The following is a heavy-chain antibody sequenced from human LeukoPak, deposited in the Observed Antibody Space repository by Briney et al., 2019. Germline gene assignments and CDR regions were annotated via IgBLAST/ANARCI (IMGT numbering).Heavy chain of an antibody. CDR3: AKVSSGGYWYFDP. V-gene: IGHV4-59*01. CDR1: GGSISSYY. CDR2: IYYSGST. Sequence: SETLSLTCTVSGGSISSYYWNWIRQPPGKGLEWIGYIYYSGSTNYNPSLKSRVTISVDTSKNQFSLRLSSVTAADTAVYYCAKVSSGGYWYFDPWGRGTLVTVSS. J-gene: IGHJ2*01. D-gene: IGHD3-10*01.